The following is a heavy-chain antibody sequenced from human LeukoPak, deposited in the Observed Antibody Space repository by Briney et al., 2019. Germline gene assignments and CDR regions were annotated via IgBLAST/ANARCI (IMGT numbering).Heavy chain of an antibody. Sequence: GGSLRLSCAASGFTFSNYGMHWVRQAPGKGLEWVAFIRYDGSNKYYADSVKGRFTISRDNSKNTLYLQMNSLRAEDTAVYYCAKQEVDWNYVVLDYWSQGTLVTVSS. CDR2: IRYDGSNK. CDR1: GFTFSNYG. D-gene: IGHD1-7*01. J-gene: IGHJ4*02. CDR3: AKQEVDWNYVVLDY. V-gene: IGHV3-30*02.